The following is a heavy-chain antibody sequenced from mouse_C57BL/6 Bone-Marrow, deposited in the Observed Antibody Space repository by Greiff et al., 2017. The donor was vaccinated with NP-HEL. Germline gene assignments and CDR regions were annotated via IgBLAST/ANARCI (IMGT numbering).Heavy chain of an antibody. V-gene: IGHV5-17*01. CDR3: ARGYYGSSSDY. J-gene: IGHJ2*01. Sequence: EVQRVESGGGLVKPGGSLKLSCAASGFTFSDYGMHWVRQAPEKGLEWVAYISSGSSNIYYAAKVQGRFTISRDNAKNTLFLQMTSLRSEDTAMYYCARGYYGSSSDYWGQGTTLTVSS. CDR1: GFTFSDYG. D-gene: IGHD1-1*01. CDR2: ISSGSSNI.